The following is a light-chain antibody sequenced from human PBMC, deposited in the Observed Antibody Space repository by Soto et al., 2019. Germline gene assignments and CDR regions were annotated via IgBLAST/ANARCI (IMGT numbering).Light chain of an antibody. Sequence: IVXXXXXXTXSLSPGERATLSCRASQSVSSYLAWYQQKPGQAPRLLIYDASNRATGIPARFSGSGSGTDFTLTISSLEPEEFAVYYCQQRSNWRLTFGGGTKVEIK. J-gene: IGKJ4*01. V-gene: IGKV3-11*01. CDR2: DAS. CDR1: QSVSSY. CDR3: QQRSNWRLT.